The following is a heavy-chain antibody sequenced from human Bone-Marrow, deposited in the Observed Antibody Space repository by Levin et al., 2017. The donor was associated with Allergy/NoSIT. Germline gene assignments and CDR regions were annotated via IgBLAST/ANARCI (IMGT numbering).Heavy chain of an antibody. D-gene: IGHD3-10*01. CDR1: GFLFNAYG. CDR2: IWYDGINT. J-gene: IGHJ1*01. V-gene: IGHV3-33*01. CDR3: AREGNYGSASYQEYLQY. Sequence: TGGSLRLSCAASGFLFNAYGMHWVRQAPGKGLEWVAGIWYDGINTYYADSVKGRVTISRDNSKNTLFLDMNSLGADDTAVYYCAREGNYGSASYQEYLQYWGQGALVTVSS.